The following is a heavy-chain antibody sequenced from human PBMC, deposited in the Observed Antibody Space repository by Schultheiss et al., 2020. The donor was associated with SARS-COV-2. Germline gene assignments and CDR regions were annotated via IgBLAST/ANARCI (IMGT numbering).Heavy chain of an antibody. CDR3: ARATRVESLFSVRGGSFDF. CDR1: GGSISCYY. CDR2: FYSSGST. J-gene: IGHJ4*02. D-gene: IGHD5-24*01. V-gene: IGHV4-59*01. Sequence: SETLSLTCTVSGGSISCYYWTRIRQPPRKRLEWIGSFYSSGSTNCNPSLKSRVTISVDTSKNQFSLKLGSVTAADTAVYFCARATRVESLFSVRGGSFDFWGRGALVTVSS.